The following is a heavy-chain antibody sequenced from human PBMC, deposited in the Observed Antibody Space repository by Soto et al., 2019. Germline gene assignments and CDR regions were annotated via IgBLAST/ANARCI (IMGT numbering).Heavy chain of an antibody. J-gene: IGHJ4*02. CDR1: GGTFSSYA. V-gene: IGHV1-69*13. D-gene: IGHD1-7*01. CDR2: IIPIFGTA. CDR3: ARDLGSNYPL. Sequence: ASVKVSCKASGGTFSSYAISWVRQAPGQGLEWMGGIIPIFGTANYAQKFQGRVTNTADESTSTAYMELSSLRSEDTAVYYCARDLGSNYPLWGQGTLVTVSS.